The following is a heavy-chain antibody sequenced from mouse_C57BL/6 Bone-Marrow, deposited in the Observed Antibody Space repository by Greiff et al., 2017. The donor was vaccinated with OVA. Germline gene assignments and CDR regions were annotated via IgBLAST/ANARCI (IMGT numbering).Heavy chain of an antibody. Sequence: EVKLMESGPVLVKPGASVKMSCKASGYTFTDYYMNWVKQSHGKSLEWIGVINPYNGGTSYNQKFKGKATLTVDKSSSTAYMELNSLTSEDSAVYYCARRLNWAYFDYWGQGTTLTVSS. CDR2: INPYNGGT. V-gene: IGHV1-19*01. CDR1: GYTFTDYY. J-gene: IGHJ2*01. D-gene: IGHD4-1*01. CDR3: ARRLNWAYFDY.